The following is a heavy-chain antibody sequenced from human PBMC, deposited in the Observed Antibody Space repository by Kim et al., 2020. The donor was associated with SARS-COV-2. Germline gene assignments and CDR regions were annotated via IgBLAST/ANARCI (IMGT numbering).Heavy chain of an antibody. V-gene: IGHV3-33*01. CDR3: ARDGQFPGMVRGVIPNYYYYYGMDV. J-gene: IGHJ6*02. CDR2: IWYDGSNK. CDR1: GFTFSSYG. D-gene: IGHD3-10*01. Sequence: GVSLRLSCAASGFTFSSYGMHWVRQAPGKGLEWVAVIWYDGSNKYYADSVKGRFTISRDNSKNTLYLQMNSLRAEDTAVYYCARDGQFPGMVRGVIPNYYYYYGMDVWGQGTTVTVSS.